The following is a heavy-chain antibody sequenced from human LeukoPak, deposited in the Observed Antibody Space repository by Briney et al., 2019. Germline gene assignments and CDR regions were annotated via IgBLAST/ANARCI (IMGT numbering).Heavy chain of an antibody. CDR2: ISGSGGST. V-gene: IGHV3-23*01. J-gene: IGHJ4*02. CDR1: GFTFSSYA. CDR3: ALRNYYDSSGYSSVLGY. D-gene: IGHD3-22*01. Sequence: PGGSLRPSCAASGFTFSSYAMSWVRQAPGKGLEWVSAISGSGGSTYYADSVKGRFTISRDNSKNTLYLQMNSLRAEDTAVYYCALRNYYDSSGYSSVLGYWGQGTLVTVSS.